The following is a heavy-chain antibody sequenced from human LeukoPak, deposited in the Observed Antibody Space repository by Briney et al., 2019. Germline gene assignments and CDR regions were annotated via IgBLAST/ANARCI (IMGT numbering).Heavy chain of an antibody. CDR1: GYTFTGYY. V-gene: IGHV1-2*02. CDR2: INPNSGGT. CDR3: ARGPDILTGYYPAYYYYYMDV. D-gene: IGHD3-9*01. Sequence: ASVKVSCKASGYTFTGYYMHWVRQAPGQGLEWTGWINPNSGGTNYAQKFQGRVTMTRDTSISTAYMELSRLRSDDTAVYYCARGPDILTGYYPAYYYYYMDVWGKGTTVTISS. J-gene: IGHJ6*03.